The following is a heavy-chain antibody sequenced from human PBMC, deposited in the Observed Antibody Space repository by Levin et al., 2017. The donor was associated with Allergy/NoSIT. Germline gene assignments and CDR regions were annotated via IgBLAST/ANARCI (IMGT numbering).Heavy chain of an antibody. D-gene: IGHD3-22*01. V-gene: IGHV2-5*02. Sequence: SGPTLVKPTQTLTLTCTFSGFSLSTSGVGVGWIRQPPGKALEWLAIIYWDDDKRYRPSLNSRLTITKDTSKNQVVLTMTNMDPVDTATYFCSHTGYYFDPSGHLYFFENWGQGTLVTVSS. CDR1: GFSLSTSGVG. CDR2: IYWDDDK. CDR3: SHTGYYFDPSGHLYFFEN. J-gene: IGHJ4*02.